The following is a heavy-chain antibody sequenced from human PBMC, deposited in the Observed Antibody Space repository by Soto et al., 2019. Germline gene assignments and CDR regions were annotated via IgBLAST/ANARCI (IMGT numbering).Heavy chain of an antibody. CDR2: IYPGDSDT. V-gene: IGHV5-51*01. Sequence: GESLKISCKGSGYSFTSYWIGWVRQIPGKGLEWMGIIYPGDSDTRYSPSFQGQVTISADKSISTAYLQWSSLKASDTAMYYCARQVGYCSGGSCPRYYYYYGMDVWGQGTTVTVSS. J-gene: IGHJ6*02. D-gene: IGHD2-15*01. CDR3: ARQVGYCSGGSCPRYYYYYGMDV. CDR1: GYSFTSYW.